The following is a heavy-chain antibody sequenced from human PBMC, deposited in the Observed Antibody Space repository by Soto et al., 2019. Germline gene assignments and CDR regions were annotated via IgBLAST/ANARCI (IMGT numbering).Heavy chain of an antibody. CDR1: GGSCSGYY. Sequence: SETLSLTCAVYGGSCSGYYWSWIRQPPGKGLEWIGEINHSGSTNYNPSLKSRVTISVDTSKNQFSLKLSSVTAADTAVYYCARGNHLYHYWGQGTLVTVSS. CDR2: INHSGST. J-gene: IGHJ4*02. V-gene: IGHV4-34*01. CDR3: ARGNHLYHY.